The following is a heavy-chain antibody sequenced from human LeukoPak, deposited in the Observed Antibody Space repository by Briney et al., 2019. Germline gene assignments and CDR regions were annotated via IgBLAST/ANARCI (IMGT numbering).Heavy chain of an antibody. Sequence: GGSLRLSCAASGFTYSSYAMGWVRQAPGKGLEWVSAIRGSGGSTYYADSVKGRFTISRDNSKNTLYLQMNSLRAEDTAVYYCAKWLVGRYFQHWGQGTLGTASS. CDR1: GFTYSSYA. D-gene: IGHD6-19*01. CDR2: IRGSGGST. J-gene: IGHJ1*01. CDR3: AKWLVGRYFQH. V-gene: IGHV3-23*01.